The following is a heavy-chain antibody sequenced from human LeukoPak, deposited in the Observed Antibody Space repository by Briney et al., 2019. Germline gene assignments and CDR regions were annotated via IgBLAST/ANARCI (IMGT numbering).Heavy chain of an antibody. J-gene: IGHJ6*03. D-gene: IGHD6-13*01. CDR2: IKQDGSEK. CDR3: AKDQAAAGKDYYYYMDV. CDR1: GFTFSTYW. V-gene: IGHV3-7*01. Sequence: PGGSLRLSCAASGFTFSTYWMTWVRQTPGKGLEWVANIKQDGSEKKYVDSVKGRFTISRDNSKNTLYLQMNSLRAEDTAVYYCAKDQAAAGKDYYYYMDVWGKGTTVTVSS.